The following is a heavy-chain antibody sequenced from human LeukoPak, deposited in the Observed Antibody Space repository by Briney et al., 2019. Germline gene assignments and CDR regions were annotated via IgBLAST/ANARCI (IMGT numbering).Heavy chain of an antibody. CDR3: VGTVPAASTQTWDY. CDR2: ISYDGSEK. Sequence: GGSLRLSCAASGVTFSIYGMHWVHQPPGKGLEWVAVISYDGSEKFYADSVKGRFTISRDNSKNTVSLQMNSLRAEDTAVYYCVGTVPAASTQTWDYWGQGTLVTVSS. V-gene: IGHV3-30*03. CDR1: GVTFSIYG. D-gene: IGHD2-2*01. J-gene: IGHJ4*02.